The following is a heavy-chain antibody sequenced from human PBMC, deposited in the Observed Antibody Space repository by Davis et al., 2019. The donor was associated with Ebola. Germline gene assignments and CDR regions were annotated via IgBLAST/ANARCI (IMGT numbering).Heavy chain of an antibody. CDR2: ISSSSSYI. CDR3: ARGTFYYGMDV. V-gene: IGHV3-21*01. J-gene: IGHJ6*02. D-gene: IGHD1/OR15-1a*01. Sequence: GGSLRLSCAASGFTFSSYSMNWVRQAPGKGLEWVSSISSSSSYIYYADSVKGRFTISRDNANSSLSLQMDSLRVEDTAVYYCARGTFYYGMDVWGQGTTVIVSS. CDR1: GFTFSSYS.